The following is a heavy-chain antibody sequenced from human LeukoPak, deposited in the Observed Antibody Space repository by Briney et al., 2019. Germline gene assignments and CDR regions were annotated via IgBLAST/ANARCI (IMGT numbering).Heavy chain of an antibody. V-gene: IGHV3-53*01. CDR3: AREGSGWFDA. CDR1: GSDVSNSY. CDR2: IYAGGNK. J-gene: IGHJ5*02. D-gene: IGHD7-27*01. Sequence: PGGSLRLSCAVSGSDVSNSYMNWVRQAPGKGLEWVSIIYAGGNKYYADSVKGRFTISRDNSMNTLYLQMNSLRVEETALYYCAREGSGWFDAWGQGSLIIVS.